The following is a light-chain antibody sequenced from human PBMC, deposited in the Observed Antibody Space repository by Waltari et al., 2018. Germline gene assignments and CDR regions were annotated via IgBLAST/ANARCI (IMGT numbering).Light chain of an antibody. CDR3: CSYTTIGPVL. Sequence: QSALTQPASVSGSPGQSSAISCIGTSSDVGANTFISWYQQHPGRAPKLMIHEVTKRPSGVSTRFSGSKSGNTASLTISGLQAEDEADYYCCSYTTIGPVLIGGGTKVTVL. J-gene: IGLJ2*01. V-gene: IGLV2-23*02. CDR2: EVT. CDR1: SSDVGANTF.